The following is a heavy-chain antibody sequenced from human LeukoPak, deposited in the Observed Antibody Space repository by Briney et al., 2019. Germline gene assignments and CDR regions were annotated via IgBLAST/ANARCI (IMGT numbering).Heavy chain of an antibody. D-gene: IGHD6-13*01. CDR3: ARGHRSSSWLGLDY. CDR1: GGSISSYY. CDR2: IYTSGST. Sequence: SSETLSLTCTVSGGSISSYYWSWIRQPAGKGLEWIGRIYTSGSTNYNPSLKSRVTMSVDTSKNQFSLKLSSVTAADTAVYYCARGHRSSSWLGLDYWGQGTLVTVSS. J-gene: IGHJ4*02. V-gene: IGHV4-4*07.